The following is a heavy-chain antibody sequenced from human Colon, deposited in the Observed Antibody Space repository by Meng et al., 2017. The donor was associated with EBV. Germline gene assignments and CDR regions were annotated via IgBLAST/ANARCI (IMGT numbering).Heavy chain of an antibody. J-gene: IGHJ4*02. V-gene: IGHV4-34*02. D-gene: IGHD2-2*03. CDR2: INHSGSA. CDR1: GGSLSGYY. CDR3: ARTFGYCSNNNCPRTLGY. Sequence: QVQLQPGGEGLLKPSWTLALTCGVSGGSLSGYYWSWIRHFPGRTLEFIGDINHSGSANYNPSLRSRVTISVDTSKNQIFLNLHSVTAADTAVYHCARTFGYCSNNNCPRTLGYWGQGTLVTVSS.